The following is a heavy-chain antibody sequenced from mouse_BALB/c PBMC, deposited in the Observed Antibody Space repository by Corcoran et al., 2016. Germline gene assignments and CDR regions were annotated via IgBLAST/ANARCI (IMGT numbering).Heavy chain of an antibody. CDR3: SRSNWFDY. CDR1: GFNIKDTY. V-gene: IGHV14-3*02. Sequence: EVQLQQSGAELVKPGASVKLSCTASGFNIKDTYMHWVKQRPEQGLEWIGRIDPANGNTKYDPKFQGKATITADTSSNTAYLQLSSLTSEDTAVYYCSRSNWFDYWGQGTTLTVSS. CDR2: IDPANGNT. D-gene: IGHD4-1*01. J-gene: IGHJ2*01.